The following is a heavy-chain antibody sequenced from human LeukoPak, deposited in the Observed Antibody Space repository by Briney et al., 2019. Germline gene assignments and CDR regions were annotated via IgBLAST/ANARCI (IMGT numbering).Heavy chain of an antibody. V-gene: IGHV3-23*01. CDR3: APNDGGMCSSNWHSLGK. CDR1: GFTFSSYA. CDR2: ISGSGGST. D-gene: IGHD6-13*01. J-gene: IGHJ4*02. Sequence: GGSLRLSCAASGFTFSSYAMSWVRQAPGKGLEWVSAISGSGGSTYYADSVKGRFSISRDNSKNTLYLQMNSLRADDTAVYYCAPNDGGMCSSNWHSLGKWGQGTLVTVSS.